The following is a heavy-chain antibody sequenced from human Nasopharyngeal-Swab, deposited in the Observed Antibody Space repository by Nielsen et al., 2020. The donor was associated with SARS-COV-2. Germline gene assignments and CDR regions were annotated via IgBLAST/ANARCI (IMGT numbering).Heavy chain of an antibody. CDR2: IYSGGST. D-gene: IGHD5-12*01. Sequence: WIRQPPGKGLEWVSVIYSGGSTYYADSVKGRFTIPRHNSKNTLYLQMNSLRAEDTAVYYCARELGRGYSGYDNYYGMDVWGQGTTVTVSS. J-gene: IGHJ6*02. CDR3: ARELGRGYSGYDNYYGMDV. V-gene: IGHV3-53*04.